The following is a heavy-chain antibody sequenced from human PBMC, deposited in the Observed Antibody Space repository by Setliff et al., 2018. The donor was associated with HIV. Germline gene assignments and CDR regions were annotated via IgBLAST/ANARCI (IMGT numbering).Heavy chain of an antibody. CDR2: IYTSGST. V-gene: IGHV4-4*07. CDR1: GGSISSYY. CDR3: ARGRGSSSSWPIDY. J-gene: IGHJ4*02. D-gene: IGHD6-13*01. Sequence: SETLSLTCTVSGGSISSYYWSWIRQPAGKGLEWIGRIYTSGSTNYNPSLKSRVTMSVDTSKNQFSLKLSSVTAADPAVYFCARGRGSSSSWPIDYWGQGTLVTVSS.